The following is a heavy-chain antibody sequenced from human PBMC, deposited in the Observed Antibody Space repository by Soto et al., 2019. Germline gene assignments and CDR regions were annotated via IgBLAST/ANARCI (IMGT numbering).Heavy chain of an antibody. CDR1: GFTFSSYG. Sequence: QVQLVESGGGVVQPGRSLRLSCAASGFTFSSYGMHWVRQAPDKGLEWVAVIWYDGTNKYYTDSVKGRFTISRDNSKNTLYLQMNSLRDEDTAVYYCARDRGAVAGTRYYYGMDVWGQGTTVTVSS. V-gene: IGHV3-33*01. J-gene: IGHJ6*02. CDR2: IWYDGTNK. D-gene: IGHD6-13*01. CDR3: ARDRGAVAGTRYYYGMDV.